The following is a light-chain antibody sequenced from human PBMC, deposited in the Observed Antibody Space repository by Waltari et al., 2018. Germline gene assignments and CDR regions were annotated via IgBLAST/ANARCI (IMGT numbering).Light chain of an antibody. CDR1: STNIKNNY. J-gene: IGLJ1*01. Sequence: QSVLTQPPSASGTPGQRVTITCSGSSTNIKNNYVYWYQQLPGTTPKLLIYRTKRRPSGVRDRFSGSMSGPSASLAISGLLSEDEADFYCAAWDDSLSGLYVFGTGTKVTVL. CDR2: RTK. V-gene: IGLV1-47*01. CDR3: AAWDDSLSGLYV.